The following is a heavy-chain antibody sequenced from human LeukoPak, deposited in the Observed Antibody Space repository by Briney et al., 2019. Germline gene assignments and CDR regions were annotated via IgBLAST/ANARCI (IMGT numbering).Heavy chain of an antibody. CDR3: ARVEHGDLFDY. CDR1: GYSISSGYY. CDR2: IYHSGST. D-gene: IGHD4-17*01. Sequence: SETLSLTCTVSGYSISSGYYWGWIRQPPGKGLEWIGSIYHSGSTYYNPSLKSRVTISVDTSKNQFSLKLSSVTAADTAVYYCARVEHGDLFDYWGQGTLVTVSS. J-gene: IGHJ4*02. V-gene: IGHV4-38-2*02.